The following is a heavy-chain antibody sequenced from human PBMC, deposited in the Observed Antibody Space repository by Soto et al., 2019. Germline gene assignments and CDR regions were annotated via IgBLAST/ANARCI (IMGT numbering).Heavy chain of an antibody. Sequence: SSETLSLTCTVSGASISSSNYYWGWIRQPPGRGLEWIGSISYSGSTYYNPSLKSRVTISVDTSQNQFSLKLSSVTAADTAVYYCARHKPNSSGWYYYGMDVWGQGTTVTVSS. CDR3: ARHKPNSSGWYYYGMDV. D-gene: IGHD6-19*01. V-gene: IGHV4-39*01. J-gene: IGHJ6*02. CDR1: GASISSSNYY. CDR2: ISYSGST.